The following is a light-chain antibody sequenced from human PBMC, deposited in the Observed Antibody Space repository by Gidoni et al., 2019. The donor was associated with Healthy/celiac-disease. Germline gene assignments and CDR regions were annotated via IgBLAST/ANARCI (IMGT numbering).Light chain of an antibody. CDR1: QSVSSN. V-gene: IGKV3D-15*01. CDR2: GAS. J-gene: IGKJ2*01. CDR3: QQYNNWPPYT. Sequence: EIVMTQSPATLSVSPGDRATLSCRASQSVSSNLAWYQQKPGQTPRLLVYGASTRATAIPARFSGSGSGTEFILTISSLQSEDFAVYYCQQYNNWPPYTFGQGTKLEIK.